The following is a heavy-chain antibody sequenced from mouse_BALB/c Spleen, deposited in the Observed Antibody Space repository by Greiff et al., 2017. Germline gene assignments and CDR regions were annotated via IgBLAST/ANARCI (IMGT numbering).Heavy chain of an antibody. CDR2: IWSGEST. V-gene: IGHV2-2*02. CDR3: ARNGREAMDY. Sequence: QVQLKESGPGLVQPSQSLSITCTVSGFSLTSYGVHWVRQSPGKGLEWLGVIWSGESTDYNAAFISRLSISKDNSKSQVFFKMNSLQANDTAIYYCARNGREAMDYWGQGTSVTVSS. CDR1: GFSLTSYG. J-gene: IGHJ4*01.